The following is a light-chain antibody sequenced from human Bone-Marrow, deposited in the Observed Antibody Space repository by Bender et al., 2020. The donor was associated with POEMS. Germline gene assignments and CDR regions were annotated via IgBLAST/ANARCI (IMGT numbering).Light chain of an antibody. Sequence: SYELTQPPSLSLSPGQTASFTCSGDRLGDKYASWYQQKPGQSPVLVIYQDTKRPSGIPERFSGSKSGNTATLTISGTQSMDEADYFCQAWDRSTVVFGGGTKLTV. CDR1: RLGDKY. V-gene: IGLV3-1*01. J-gene: IGLJ2*01. CDR3: QAWDRSTVV. CDR2: QDT.